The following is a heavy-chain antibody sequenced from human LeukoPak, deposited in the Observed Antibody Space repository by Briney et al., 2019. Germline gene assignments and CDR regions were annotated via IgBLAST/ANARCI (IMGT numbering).Heavy chain of an antibody. V-gene: IGHV1-2*02. D-gene: IGHD2-2*02. CDR2: INPNSGGT. Sequence: ASVKVSCKASGYTFTDYYVHWVRQAPGQGLEWMGWINPNSGGTNYAQKFQGRVTMTRDTSISTAYMELSRLRSDDTAVYYCARDRAGYCSSTSCYTGPYYYYGMDVWGQGTTVTVSS. J-gene: IGHJ6*02. CDR3: ARDRAGYCSSTSCYTGPYYYYGMDV. CDR1: GYTFTDYY.